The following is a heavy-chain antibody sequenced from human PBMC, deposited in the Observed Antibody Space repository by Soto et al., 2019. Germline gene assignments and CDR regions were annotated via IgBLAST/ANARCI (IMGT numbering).Heavy chain of an antibody. CDR2: IYHSGST. CDR3: ARTESGTFDP. Sequence: QLPLQESGSGLVKPSQTLSLTCAVSGGSISSGGYSWSWIRQPPGKGLEWIGYIYHSGSTYYNPSLKSRVTISVDRSKNQFSLKLSSVTAADTAVYYCARTESGTFDPWGQGTLVTVSS. CDR1: GGSISSGGYS. V-gene: IGHV4-30-2*01. D-gene: IGHD1-7*01. J-gene: IGHJ5*02.